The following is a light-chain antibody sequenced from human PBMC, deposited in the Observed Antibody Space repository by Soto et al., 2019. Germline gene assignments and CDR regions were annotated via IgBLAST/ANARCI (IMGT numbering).Light chain of an antibody. CDR2: GAS. Sequence: DIPLSQFPSSLSASVGDRVTITCRASQTIGSYLNWYQARPGKAPNLLIYGASSLQSGVPPRFSGSVYGMDFTLTITSLQPEDFAIYYCQQNRSPHRTFGKGTKAEIK. CDR1: QTIGSY. V-gene: IGKV1-39*01. CDR3: QQNRSPHRT. J-gene: IGKJ1*01.